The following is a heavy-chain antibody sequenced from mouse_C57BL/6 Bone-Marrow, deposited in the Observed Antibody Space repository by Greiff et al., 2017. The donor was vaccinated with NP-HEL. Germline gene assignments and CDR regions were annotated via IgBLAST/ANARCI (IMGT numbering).Heavy chain of an antibody. CDR1: GYTFTGYW. D-gene: IGHD1-1*01. J-gene: IGHJ2*01. V-gene: IGHV1-9*01. CDR2: ILPGSGST. Sequence: VQLQESGAELMKPGASVKLSCKATGYTFTGYWIEWVKQRPGHGLEWIGEILPGSGSTNYNEKFKGKATFTADTSSNPAYMQLSSLTTKDSAIYYCARSEYYDSSSFDYWGQGTTLTVSS. CDR3: ARSEYYDSSSFDY.